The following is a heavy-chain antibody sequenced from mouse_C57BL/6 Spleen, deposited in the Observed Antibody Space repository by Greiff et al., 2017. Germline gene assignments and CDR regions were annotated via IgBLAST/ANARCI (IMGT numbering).Heavy chain of an antibody. CDR2: IYPGDGDT. Sequence: QVQLQQSGPELVKPGASVKISCKASGYAFSSSWLNWVKQRPGKGLEWIGRIYPGDGDTNYNGKFKGKATLTADKSSSTAYMQLSSLTSEDSAVYFCARSEYSNYWYFDVWGTGTTVTVSS. D-gene: IGHD2-5*01. J-gene: IGHJ1*03. V-gene: IGHV1-82*01. CDR1: GYAFSSSW. CDR3: ARSEYSNYWYFDV.